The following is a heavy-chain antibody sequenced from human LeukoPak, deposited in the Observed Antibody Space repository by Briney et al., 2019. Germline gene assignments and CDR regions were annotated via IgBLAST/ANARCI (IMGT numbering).Heavy chain of an antibody. Sequence: GGSLTLSCAPSGFAFNYSWMSWLRDAPGRGVEGVGHIKSETDGGTTDYAARVKVRFTISRDDSKNTLYLQMNSLKTDDTAVYYCTTGLFSLGYWGQGTLVTVSS. CDR2: IKSETDGGTT. J-gene: IGHJ4*02. CDR1: GFAFNYSW. V-gene: IGHV3-15*01. CDR3: TTGLFSLGY. D-gene: IGHD3-16*01.